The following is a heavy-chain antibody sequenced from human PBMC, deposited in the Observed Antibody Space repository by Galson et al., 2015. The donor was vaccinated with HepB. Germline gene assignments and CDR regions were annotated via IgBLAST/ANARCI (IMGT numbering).Heavy chain of an antibody. J-gene: IGHJ4*02. Sequence: SLRLSCAASGFTFSSYGMHWVRQAPGKGLEWVAVISYDGSDKYYADSVKGRFTISRDNSKNTLSLQMNSLTAEDTAVYSCAKDKDLGYCRSTNCYTLDYWGQGTLVTVSS. D-gene: IGHD2-2*02. V-gene: IGHV3-30*18. CDR3: AKDKDLGYCRSTNCYTLDY. CDR1: GFTFSSYG. CDR2: ISYDGSDK.